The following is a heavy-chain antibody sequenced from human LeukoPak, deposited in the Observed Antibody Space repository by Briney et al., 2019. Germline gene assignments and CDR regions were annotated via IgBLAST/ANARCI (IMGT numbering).Heavy chain of an antibody. J-gene: IGHJ4*02. D-gene: IGHD6-13*01. CDR1: GFTFSSYA. CDR3: ARSQQQLPRGGYYFDY. V-gene: IGHV3-30-3*01. CDR2: ISYDGSNK. Sequence: PGGSLRLSCAASGFTFSSYAMHWVRQAPGKGLEWVAVISYDGSNKYYADSVKGRFTISRDNSKNTLYLQMNSLRAEDTAVYYCARSQQQLPRGGYYFDYWGQGTLVTVSS.